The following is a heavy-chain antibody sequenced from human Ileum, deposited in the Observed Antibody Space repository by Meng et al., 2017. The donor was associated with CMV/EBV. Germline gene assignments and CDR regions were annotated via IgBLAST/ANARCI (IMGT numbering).Heavy chain of an antibody. Sequence: ASVKVSCKASGYTFTGYYMHWVRQAPGQGLEWMGWINPNSGGTNYAQKFQGRVTMTRDTSISTAYMELSRLRSDDTAVYYCARSLGDGYPEDYWGQGTRVTVSS. D-gene: IGHD5-24*01. V-gene: IGHV1-2*02. CDR1: GYTFTGYY. CDR2: INPNSGGT. CDR3: ARSLGDGYPEDY. J-gene: IGHJ4*02.